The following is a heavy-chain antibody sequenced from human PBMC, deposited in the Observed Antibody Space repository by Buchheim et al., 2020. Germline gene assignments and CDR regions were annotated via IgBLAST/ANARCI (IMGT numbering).Heavy chain of an antibody. CDR1: GFTFSSYA. CDR2: ISGSGGST. Sequence: EVQLLESGGGLVQPGGSLRLSCAASGFTFSSYAMSWVRQAPGKGLEWVSAISGSGGSTYYADSVKGRFTISRDNAKNTLYLKMHSLRAEDTAVYYCAKDRYYETGWGYYFDYWGQGTL. V-gene: IGHV3-23*01. J-gene: IGHJ4*02. CDR3: AKDRYYETGWGYYFDY. D-gene: IGHD3-22*01.